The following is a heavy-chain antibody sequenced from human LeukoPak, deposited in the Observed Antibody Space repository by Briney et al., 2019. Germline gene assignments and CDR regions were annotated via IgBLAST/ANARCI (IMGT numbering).Heavy chain of an antibody. CDR2: ISSSGSTI. CDR1: GFTFSGYY. Sequence: PGGSLRLSCAASGFTFSGYYMSWIRQAPGKGLEWVSYISSSGSTIYYADSVKGRFTISRDNAKNSLYLQMNSLRAEDTAVYYCAREIWPSRITMVRGVIPRAFDIWGQGTMVTVSS. CDR3: AREIWPSRITMVRGVIPRAFDI. J-gene: IGHJ3*02. V-gene: IGHV3-11*01. D-gene: IGHD3-10*01.